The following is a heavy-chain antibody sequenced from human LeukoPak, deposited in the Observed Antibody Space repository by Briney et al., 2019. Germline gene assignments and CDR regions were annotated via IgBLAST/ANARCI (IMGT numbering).Heavy chain of an antibody. CDR1: GFTFSSYG. Sequence: GSLRLSCAASGFTFSSYGMHWVRQAPGKGLEWVAFIRYDGSNKYYADSVKCRFTSSRDNSKNTLYLKKKSLRAEDTALYSCAKDFYGDAETRDYWGQGTLVTVSS. CDR2: IRYDGSNK. V-gene: IGHV3-30*02. J-gene: IGHJ4*02. CDR3: AKDFYGDAETRDY. D-gene: IGHD4-17*01.